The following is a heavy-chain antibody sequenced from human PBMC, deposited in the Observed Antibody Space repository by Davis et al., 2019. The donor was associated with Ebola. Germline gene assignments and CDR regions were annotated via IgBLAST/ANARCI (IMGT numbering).Heavy chain of an antibody. CDR3: ARGSYSSSWGAGMDV. Sequence: MPSETLSLTCAVSGGSISSSNWWSWVRQPPGKGLEWIGEIYHSGSTNYNPSLKSRVTISVDKSKNQFSLKLSSVTAADTAVYYCARGSYSSSWGAGMDVWGQGTTVTVSS. V-gene: IGHV4-4*02. CDR2: IYHSGST. CDR1: GGSISSSNW. J-gene: IGHJ6*02. D-gene: IGHD6-13*01.